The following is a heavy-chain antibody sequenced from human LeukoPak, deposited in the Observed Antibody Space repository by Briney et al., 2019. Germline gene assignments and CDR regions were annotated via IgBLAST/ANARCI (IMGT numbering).Heavy chain of an antibody. V-gene: IGHV3-23*01. D-gene: IGHD2-2*01. CDR2: IIGGAGST. J-gene: IGHJ4*02. Sequence: PGGSLRLSCAASGFTFSSYWMSWVRQAPGKGLEWVSGIIGGAGSTYYADSVKGRFTISRDNSKNTLYLQMNSLRAEDTAVYYCARGSMYQLDYWGQGTLVTVSS. CDR3: ARGSMYQLDY. CDR1: GFTFSSYW.